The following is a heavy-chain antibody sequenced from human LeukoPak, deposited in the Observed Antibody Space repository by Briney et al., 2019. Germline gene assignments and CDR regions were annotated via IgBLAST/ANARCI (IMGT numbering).Heavy chain of an antibody. D-gene: IGHD5-24*01. Sequence: PGGSLRLSCAASGFTFSSYSMNWVRQAPGKGLEWVSSIISSSSSIYYADSVKGRFTISRDNAKNSLYLQMNSLRAEDTAVYYCARGEDGAFDIWGQGTMVTVSS. V-gene: IGHV3-21*01. J-gene: IGHJ3*02. CDR1: GFTFSSYS. CDR2: IISSSSSI. CDR3: ARGEDGAFDI.